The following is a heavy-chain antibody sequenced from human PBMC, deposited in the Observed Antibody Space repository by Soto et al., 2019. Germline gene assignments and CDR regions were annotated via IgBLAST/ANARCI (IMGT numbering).Heavy chain of an antibody. CDR2: INAGNGNT. CDR1: GYTFTSYA. D-gene: IGHD6-19*01. V-gene: IGHV1-3*01. Sequence: ASVRVSCKAAGYTFTSYAMHWVGPAPGQRLEWMGWINAGNGNTKYSQKFQGRVTITRDTSASTAYMELSSLRSEDTAVYYCARDLGGWYSYYYYGMDVWGQGTTVTVSS. CDR3: ARDLGGWYSYYYYGMDV. J-gene: IGHJ6*02.